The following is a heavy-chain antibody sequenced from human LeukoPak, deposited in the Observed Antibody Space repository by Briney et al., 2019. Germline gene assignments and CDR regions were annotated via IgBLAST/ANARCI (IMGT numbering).Heavy chain of an antibody. CDR3: AKENPVGGTNYFDY. V-gene: IGHV3-23*01. CDR1: GFIFSTYA. D-gene: IGHD1-26*01. CDR2: ITGSGDST. J-gene: IGHJ4*02. Sequence: GGSLRLSCAASGFIFSTYAMSWDRQAPGKGLEWVSAITGSGDSTYYADSVKGRFTISRDNSKNTLSLQMNSLRAEDTAVYYCAKENPVGGTNYFDYWGQGTLVTVPS.